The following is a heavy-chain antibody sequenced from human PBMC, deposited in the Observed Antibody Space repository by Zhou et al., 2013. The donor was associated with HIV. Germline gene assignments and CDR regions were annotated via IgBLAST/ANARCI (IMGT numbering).Heavy chain of an antibody. CDR3: ARVELGIFQFPLRHAFDI. CDR2: ISAYNGNT. CDR1: GYNFFSYG. J-gene: IGHJ3*02. D-gene: IGHD3-16*01. Sequence: QVQLVQSGAEVKKFGASVQVSCKASGYNFFSYGISWVRQAPGQGLEWMGWISAYNGNTNYVQKLQGRVTMTTDTSTSTAYMELRSLRSDDTAVYYCARVELGIFQFPLRHAFDIWGQGTMVTVSS. V-gene: IGHV1-18*01.